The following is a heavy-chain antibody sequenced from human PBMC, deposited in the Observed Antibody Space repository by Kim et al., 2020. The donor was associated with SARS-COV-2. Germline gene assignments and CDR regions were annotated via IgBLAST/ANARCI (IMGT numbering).Heavy chain of an antibody. D-gene: IGHD3-16*01. V-gene: IGHV3-30*04. CDR3: ARDPSLWGLSWFDP. J-gene: IGHJ5*02. Sequence: DDVKRRFNSSRDNSKNTLYLQMNSLRAEDTAVYYWARDPSLWGLSWFDPWGQGTLVTVSS.